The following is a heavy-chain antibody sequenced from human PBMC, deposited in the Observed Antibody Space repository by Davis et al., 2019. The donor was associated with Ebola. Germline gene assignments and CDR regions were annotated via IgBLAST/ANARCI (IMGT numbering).Heavy chain of an antibody. V-gene: IGHV1-2*02. Sequence: ASVKVSCKASGYTFTGYYMHWVRQAPGQGLEWMGWINPNSGGTNYAQKFQGRVTMTRDTSISTAYMELSRLRSDDTAVYYCAREPPPPRRWLPFDYWGQGTLVTVSS. D-gene: IGHD3-22*01. J-gene: IGHJ4*02. CDR2: INPNSGGT. CDR3: AREPPPPRRWLPFDY. CDR1: GYTFTGYY.